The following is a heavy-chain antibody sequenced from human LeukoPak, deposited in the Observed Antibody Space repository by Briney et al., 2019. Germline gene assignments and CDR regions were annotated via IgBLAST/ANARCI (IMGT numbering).Heavy chain of an antibody. V-gene: IGHV3-15*01. CDR1: GFTFSSYV. Sequence: GGSLRLSCAASGFTFSSYVMSWVRQAPGKGLEWVGRIKSKTDGGTTDYAAPVKGRFTISRDDSKNTLYLQMNSLKTEDTAVYYCATVHASGCPGNYWGQGTLVTVSS. CDR3: ATVHASGCPGNY. J-gene: IGHJ4*02. D-gene: IGHD6-19*01. CDR2: IKSKTDGGTT.